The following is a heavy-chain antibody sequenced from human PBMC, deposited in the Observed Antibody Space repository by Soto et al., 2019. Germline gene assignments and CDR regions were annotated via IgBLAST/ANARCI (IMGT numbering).Heavy chain of an antibody. CDR2: IYYSGST. CDR3: ARDGVAGGYGMDV. J-gene: IGHJ6*02. V-gene: IGHV4-31*03. Sequence: NPSETLSLTCTVSGGSISSGGYYWSWIRQHPGKGLEWIGYIYYSGSTYYNPSLRSRVTISVDTSKNQFSLKLSSVTAADTAVYYCARDGVAGGYGMDVWGQGTTVTVSS. CDR1: GGSISSGGYY. D-gene: IGHD2-15*01.